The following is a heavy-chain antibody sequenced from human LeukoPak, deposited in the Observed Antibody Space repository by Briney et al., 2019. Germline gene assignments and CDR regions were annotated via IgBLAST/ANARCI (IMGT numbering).Heavy chain of an antibody. D-gene: IGHD4-17*01. CDR3: VKDDYGAVY. CDR2: ISYDGGST. Sequence: GGSLTLSCSASGFTFSNYAMHWVRQAPGKGLEYLSGISYDGGSTYYADSVKGRFTISRDNSKNTLYLQMSSLRVEDTAVYYCVKDDYGAVYWGQGTLVSVSS. J-gene: IGHJ4*02. CDR1: GFTFSNYA. V-gene: IGHV3-64D*09.